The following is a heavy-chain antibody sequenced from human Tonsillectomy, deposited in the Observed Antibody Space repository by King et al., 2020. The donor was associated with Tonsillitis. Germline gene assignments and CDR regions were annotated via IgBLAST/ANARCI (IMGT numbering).Heavy chain of an antibody. CDR2: IYHSGST. D-gene: IGHD1-1*01. V-gene: IGHV4-30-2*01. Sequence: LPLQESGSGLVKPSQTLSLTCAVSGGSISSGGYSWSWIRQPPGQGLEWIGYIYHSGSTYYNPSLKSRVTISVDRSKNQFSLKLSSVTAADTAVYYCARGKLEHDAFDIWGQGTMVTVSS. CDR3: ARGKLEHDAFDI. J-gene: IGHJ3*02. CDR1: GGSISSGGYS.